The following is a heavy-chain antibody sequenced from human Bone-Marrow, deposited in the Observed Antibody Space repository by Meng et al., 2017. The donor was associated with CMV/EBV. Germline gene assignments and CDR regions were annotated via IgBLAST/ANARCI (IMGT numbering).Heavy chain of an antibody. CDR2: IRSKAYGGTT. CDR3: TRVLSYGRANYFDY. J-gene: IGHJ4*02. CDR1: GFTFGDYI. D-gene: IGHD2-21*01. V-gene: IGHV3-49*04. Sequence: GESLKISCITSGFTFGDYIMSWVRQAPGKGLEWVGFIRSKAYGGTTEYAASVKGRFTISRDDSKSIAYLQMNSLKTEDTAVYYCTRVLSYGRANYFDYWGQGTLVTVSS.